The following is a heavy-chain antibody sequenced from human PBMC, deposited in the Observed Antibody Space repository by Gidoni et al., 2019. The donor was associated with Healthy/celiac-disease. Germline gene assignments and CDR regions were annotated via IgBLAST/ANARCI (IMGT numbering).Heavy chain of an antibody. CDR1: GYTVTGYY. D-gene: IGHD2-15*01. V-gene: IGHV1-2*02. J-gene: IGHJ3*02. Sequence: QVQLLQSGAEVKQPGPSVNVSCQASGYTVTGYYMPWVRQAPGQGHGWVGWINPNSGGTSDAQKFQVRVTMTRDTSISTAYLELSRLRSDDAAVYYCASRRGRGVVDAFDILGQGTMVTVSS. CDR2: INPNSGGT. CDR3: ASRRGRGVVDAFDI.